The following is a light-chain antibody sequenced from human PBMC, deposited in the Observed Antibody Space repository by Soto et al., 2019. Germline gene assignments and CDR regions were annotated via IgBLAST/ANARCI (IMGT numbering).Light chain of an antibody. Sequence: EIVMTHSPGTLSVSPWEIATLSCGTSQSVSSHLAWYQQNPGQAPRLLIYGAFNRATGIPARLSGSGSGTDFTLTISSLEPEDSAIYYCQQRNIWPPVTFGHGTRLEIK. CDR1: QSVSSH. CDR3: QQRNIWPPVT. V-gene: IGKV3-11*01. CDR2: GAF. J-gene: IGKJ5*01.